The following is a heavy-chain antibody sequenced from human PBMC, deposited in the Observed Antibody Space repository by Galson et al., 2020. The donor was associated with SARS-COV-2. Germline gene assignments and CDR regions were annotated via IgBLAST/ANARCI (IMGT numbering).Heavy chain of an antibody. V-gene: IGHV3-21*05. CDR2: MSDRGSHS. CDR1: GFSLGDYN. J-gene: IGHJ4*02. D-gene: IGHD6-13*01. CDR3: VRDIASREDGCNHFVY. Sequence: GGSLRLSCVVSGFSLGDYNINWVRQAPGKGLEWVSSMSDRGSHSFYADSVKGRFTICRDNGKNSLYLQMNSLRLEDTAVYYCVRDIASREDGCNHFVYWGQGALVTVSS.